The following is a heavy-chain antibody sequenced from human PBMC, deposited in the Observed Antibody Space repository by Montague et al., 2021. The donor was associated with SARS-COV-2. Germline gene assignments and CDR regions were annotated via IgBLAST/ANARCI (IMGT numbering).Heavy chain of an antibody. Sequence: SETLSLTCAVYGGSFSGYYLNWIRQPPGKGLEWTGEINHRGSTNYNPSLKSRVTIAVDTSKNQVSLKLTSVTAADTAVFYCARSTVTNSPFGFSNKLRSRYNGMDVWGQGTTVTVSS. D-gene: IGHD4-17*01. V-gene: IGHV4-34*01. CDR3: ARSTVTNSPFGFSNKLRSRYNGMDV. CDR1: GGSFSGYY. J-gene: IGHJ6*02. CDR2: INHRGST.